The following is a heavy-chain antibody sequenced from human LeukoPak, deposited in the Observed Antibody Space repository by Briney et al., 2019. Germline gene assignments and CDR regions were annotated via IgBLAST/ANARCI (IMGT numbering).Heavy chain of an antibody. CDR3: ARRLRGESYFDY. CDR2: INPTSGGT. V-gene: IGHV1-2*02. D-gene: IGHD3-16*01. J-gene: IGHJ4*02. CDR1: GYALTGHY. Sequence: GASVKVSCEASGYALTGHYMHSVRQAPGQGLEWMEWINPTSGGTHYAQKLQGRVTMTKDTSISTAYIELSRLRSDDRAVYYCARRLRGESYFDYWGQGTLVTVSS.